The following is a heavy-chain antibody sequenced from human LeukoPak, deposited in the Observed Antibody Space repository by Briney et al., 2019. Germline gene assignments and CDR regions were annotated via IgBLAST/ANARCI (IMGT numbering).Heavy chain of an antibody. J-gene: IGHJ4*02. D-gene: IGHD3-10*01. V-gene: IGHV3-23*01. Sequence: GGSLRLSCAASGFTFSSDAMRWVRQAPGKGLEWVSAISGSGGSTFYADSVKGRFTISRDNSKNTLYLQMNSLRAEDTAVYYCAKERYMVRGVITDWGQGTLVTVSS. CDR2: ISGSGGST. CDR1: GFTFSSDA. CDR3: AKERYMVRGVITD.